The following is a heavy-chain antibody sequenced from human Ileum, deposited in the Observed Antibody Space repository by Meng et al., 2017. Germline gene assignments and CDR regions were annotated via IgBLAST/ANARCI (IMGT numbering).Heavy chain of an antibody. V-gene: IGHV4-4*02. J-gene: IGHJ4*02. CDR2: IDQSGNS. Sequence: VQLQESGPGLVKPSETLSLPCSVSGASVSANSYWSWVRQPPGKGLAWIGQIDQSGNSYYSPSLKSRVTMSIDKSKNQFSLRLTSVTAADTAVYYCARHGGYYQDFWGQGTLVTVSS. CDR3: ARHGGYYQDF. D-gene: IGHD4/OR15-4a*01. CDR1: GASVSANSY.